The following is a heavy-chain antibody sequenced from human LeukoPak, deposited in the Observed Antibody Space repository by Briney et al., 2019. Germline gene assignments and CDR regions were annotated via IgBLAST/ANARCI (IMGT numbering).Heavy chain of an antibody. CDR3: AKGRSSGWYYFDY. CDR1: GFTFSSCG. Sequence: GGSLRLSCAASGFTFSSCGMHWVRLAPGKGLEWVSGITSSGGNTYYADSVKGRFTISRDNSKSTLYLQMNSLGADDTAVYYCAKGRSSGWYYFDYWGQGTLVTVSS. V-gene: IGHV3-23*01. J-gene: IGHJ4*02. D-gene: IGHD6-19*01. CDR2: ITSSGGNT.